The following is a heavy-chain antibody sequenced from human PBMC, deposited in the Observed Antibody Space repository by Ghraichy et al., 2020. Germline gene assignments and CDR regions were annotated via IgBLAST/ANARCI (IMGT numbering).Heavy chain of an antibody. D-gene: IGHD1-20*01. CDR1: SGSISSYY. CDR2: IYYSGST. V-gene: IGHV4-59*01. CDR3: ARFITGNHYYYYGMDV. Sequence: SETLSLTCTVSSGSISSYYWSWIRQPPGKGLEWIGYIYYSGSTNYNPSLKSRVTISVDTSKNQFSLKLSSVTAADTAVYYCARFITGNHYYYYGMDVWGQGTTVTVSS. J-gene: IGHJ6*02.